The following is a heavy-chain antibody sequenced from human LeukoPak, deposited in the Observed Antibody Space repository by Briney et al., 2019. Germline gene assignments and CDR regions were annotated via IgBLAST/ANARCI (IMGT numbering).Heavy chain of an antibody. Sequence: GASVKVSCKASGYTFTSYDINWVRQATGQGLEWMGWMNPNIGNAGYARKFQGRVTMTRNTSISTAYMELSSLRSEDTAVYYCASAKYDFWSGYPSRYMDVWGKGTTVTVSS. CDR2: MNPNIGNA. CDR1: GYTFTSYD. J-gene: IGHJ6*03. V-gene: IGHV1-8*01. CDR3: ASAKYDFWSGYPSRYMDV. D-gene: IGHD3-3*01.